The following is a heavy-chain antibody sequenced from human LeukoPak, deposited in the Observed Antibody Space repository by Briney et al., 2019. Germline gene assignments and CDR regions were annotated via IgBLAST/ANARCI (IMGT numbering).Heavy chain of an antibody. CDR3: AKGKWYSGTYHFDY. Sequence: GGSLRLSCAASGFTFSSYSMNWVRQAPGKGLEWVSYISSSSSTIYYADSVKGRFTISRDNAKNSLYLQMNSLRAEDTALYYCAKGKWYSGTYHFDYWGQGTLVTVSS. D-gene: IGHD1-26*01. J-gene: IGHJ4*02. CDR1: GFTFSSYS. CDR2: ISSSSSTI. V-gene: IGHV3-48*01.